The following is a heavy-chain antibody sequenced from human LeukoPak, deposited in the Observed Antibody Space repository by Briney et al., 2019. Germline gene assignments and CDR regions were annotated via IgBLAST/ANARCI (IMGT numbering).Heavy chain of an antibody. V-gene: IGHV4-61*02. CDR3: ARDTWQWSLSWYFDL. D-gene: IGHD6-19*01. Sequence: SETLSLTCTVSGGSISSGSYYWSWIRQPAGKGLEWIGRIYTSGSTNYNLSLKSRVTISVDTSKNQFSLKLSSVTAADTAVYCCARDTWQWSLSWYFDLWGRGTLVTVSS. J-gene: IGHJ2*01. CDR1: GGSISSGSYY. CDR2: IYTSGST.